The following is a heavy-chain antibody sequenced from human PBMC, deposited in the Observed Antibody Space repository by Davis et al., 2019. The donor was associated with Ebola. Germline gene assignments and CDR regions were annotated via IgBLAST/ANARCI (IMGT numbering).Heavy chain of an antibody. CDR1: GFTFSDYY. CDR3: ARVPAYPAYYGMDV. J-gene: IGHJ6*02. Sequence: WGSLRLSCAASGFTFSDYYMSWIRPAPGKGLEWVSYISSSGSTIYYADSVKGRFTISRENAKNSLYLQMNSLRAEDTAVYYCARVPAYPAYYGMDVWGQGTTVTVSS. D-gene: IGHD3-16*01. V-gene: IGHV3-11*01. CDR2: ISSSGSTI.